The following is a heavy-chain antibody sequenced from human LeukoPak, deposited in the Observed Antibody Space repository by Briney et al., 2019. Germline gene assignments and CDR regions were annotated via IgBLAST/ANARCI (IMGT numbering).Heavy chain of an antibody. V-gene: IGHV4-30-4*01. CDR2: IYYSGST. Sequence: SETLSLTCTVSGGSISSGDYYWSWIRQPPGKGLEWIVYIYYSGSTYYNPSLKSRVTISVDTSKNQFSLKLSSVTAADTAVYYCARDFYDSSGSIQGPNYWGQGTLVTVSS. CDR3: ARDFYDSSGSIQGPNY. J-gene: IGHJ4*02. CDR1: GGSISSGDYY. D-gene: IGHD3-22*01.